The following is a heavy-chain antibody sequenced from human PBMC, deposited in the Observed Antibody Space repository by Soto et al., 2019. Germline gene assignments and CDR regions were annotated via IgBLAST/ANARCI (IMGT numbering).Heavy chain of an antibody. CDR3: ARRYGGNLDY. D-gene: IGHD1-26*01. CDR1: GGSFSGYY. V-gene: IGHV4-34*01. Sequence: SETLSLTCALYGGSFSGYYWSWIRQTPGKRLEWIGDMNLGGSTNYNPSLKSRVTISVDTSKNQFSLKLSSVTAADTAVYFCARRYGGNLDYWGQGTLVTVSS. CDR2: MNLGGST. J-gene: IGHJ4*02.